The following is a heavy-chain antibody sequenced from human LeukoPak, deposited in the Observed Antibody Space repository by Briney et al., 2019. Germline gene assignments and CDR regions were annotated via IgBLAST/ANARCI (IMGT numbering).Heavy chain of an antibody. CDR1: GFTFTSYS. J-gene: IGHJ4*02. CDR2: ISGGGGST. D-gene: IGHD3-10*01. CDR3: AKDRYTMVRGVTTD. V-gene: IGHV3-23*01. Sequence: GGSLRLSCAASGFTFTSYSMNWVRQAPGKGLEWVSTISGGGGSTYYADSVKGRFTISRDNSKNTLYLQMNSLRAEDTAVYYCAKDRYTMVRGVTTDWGQGTLVTVSS.